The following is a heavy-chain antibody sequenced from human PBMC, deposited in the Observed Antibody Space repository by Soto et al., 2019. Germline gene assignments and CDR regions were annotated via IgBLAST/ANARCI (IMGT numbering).Heavy chain of an antibody. CDR2: IRSKAYGGTT. CDR3: TRVKDYIWGSYRPFDY. V-gene: IGHV3-49*03. Sequence: GGSLRLSCTASGFTFGDYAMSWFRQAPGKGLEWVGFIRSKAYGGTTEYAASVKGRFTISRDDSKSIAYLQMNSLKTEDTAVYYCTRVKDYIWGSYRPFDYWGQGTLVTVS. J-gene: IGHJ4*02. D-gene: IGHD3-16*02. CDR1: GFTFGDYA.